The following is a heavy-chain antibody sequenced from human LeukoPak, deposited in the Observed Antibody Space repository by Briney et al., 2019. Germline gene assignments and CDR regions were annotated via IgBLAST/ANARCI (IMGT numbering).Heavy chain of an antibody. J-gene: IGHJ6*02. V-gene: IGHV1-69*13. Sequence: SVRVSCKASGGTFSSYAISWVRQAPGQGLEWMGGIIPIFGTANYAQKFQGRVTITADESTSTAYMELSSLRSEDTAVYYCARVGYCSGGSCYSRVYYYGMDVWGQGSTVTVSS. CDR2: IIPIFGTA. CDR3: ARVGYCSGGSCYSRVYYYGMDV. D-gene: IGHD2-15*01. CDR1: GGTFSSYA.